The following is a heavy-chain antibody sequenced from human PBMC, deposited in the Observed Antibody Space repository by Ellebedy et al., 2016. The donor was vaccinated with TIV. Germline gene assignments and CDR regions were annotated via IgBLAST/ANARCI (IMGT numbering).Heavy chain of an antibody. CDR2: INPNSGGA. CDR3: ARVVVVSTINHAFDI. V-gene: IGHV1-2*02. D-gene: IGHD2-15*01. CDR1: GYTFTGYY. J-gene: IGHJ3*02. Sequence: ASVKVSXXASGYTFTGYYMHWVRQAPGQGLEWMGWINPNSGGANYAQNFQGRVTMTRDRSISTAYMELSSLRSDDTAVYYCARVVVVSTINHAFDIWGQGTMVTVSS.